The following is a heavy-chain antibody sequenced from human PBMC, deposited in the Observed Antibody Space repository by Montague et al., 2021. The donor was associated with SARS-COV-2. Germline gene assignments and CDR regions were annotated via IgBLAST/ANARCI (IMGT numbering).Heavy chain of an antibody. D-gene: IGHD6-19*01. CDR1: GFTFGSDS. CDR2: ISSDGTNK. Sequence: SLRLSCAASGFTFGSDSMYWVRQAPGKGLEWVAVISSDGTNKYFPDSVRGRFTITRDNSKNTLFLQMNSLRPEDTAVYYCARPGIQNNGWYLSYFDHWGQGTLVTVSS. CDR3: ARPGIQNNGWYLSYFDH. V-gene: IGHV3-30*04. J-gene: IGHJ4*03.